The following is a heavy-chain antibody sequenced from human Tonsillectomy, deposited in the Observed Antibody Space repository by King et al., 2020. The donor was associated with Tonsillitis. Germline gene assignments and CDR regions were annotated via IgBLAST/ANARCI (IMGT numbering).Heavy chain of an antibody. D-gene: IGHD2-21*02. CDR2: ISSSGSTI. CDR3: ARDGYCGGGDCYTTPGVFGF. V-gene: IGHV3-48*03. Sequence: VQLVESGGGLVQPGGSLRLSCAASGFTFSSYEMNWVHQAPGKGLEWVSYISSSGSTIYYADSVKGRFTISRDNAKNSLYLQMNSLRAEDTAVYYCARDGYCGGGDCYTTPGVFGFWGQGTLVTVSS. CDR1: GFTFSSYE. J-gene: IGHJ4*02.